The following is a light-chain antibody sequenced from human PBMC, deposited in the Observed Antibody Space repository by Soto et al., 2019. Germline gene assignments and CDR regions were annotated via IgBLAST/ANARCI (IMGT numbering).Light chain of an antibody. CDR1: LGGRSD. J-gene: IGKJ1*01. Sequence: EIVMTPSTTILSVSEGERVTRSCRGSLGGRSDLSWYKQKPGQPPWLLMYGVYTMAPGTPARFSGSGSGTEFTLTISSLQSEDSAVYYCQQYDKWPPLTFGHGTKVEIK. CDR2: GVY. V-gene: IGKV3D-15*01. CDR3: QQYDKWPPLT.